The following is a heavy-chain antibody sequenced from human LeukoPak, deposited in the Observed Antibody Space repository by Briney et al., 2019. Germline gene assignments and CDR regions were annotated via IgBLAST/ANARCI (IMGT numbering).Heavy chain of an antibody. CDR1: GFTFSSSW. D-gene: IGHD3-16*01. V-gene: IGHV3-74*01. Sequence: GGSLRLSCAASGFTFSSSWMHWVRQAPGKGLVWVSRITRDGSSTTYADSVKGRFTTSRDNAKNTLYLQIDSLRDDDTAVYYCARDPGYESWSPFWGGMDVWGNGTTVIVSS. J-gene: IGHJ6*04. CDR3: ARDPGYESWSPFWGGMDV. CDR2: ITRDGSST.